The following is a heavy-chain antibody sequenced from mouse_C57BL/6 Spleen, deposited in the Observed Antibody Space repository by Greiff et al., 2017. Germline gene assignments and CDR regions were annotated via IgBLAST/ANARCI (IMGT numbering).Heavy chain of an antibody. V-gene: IGHV3-6*01. CDR3: ARFDDYDAWFAY. D-gene: IGHD2-4*01. CDR2: ISYDGSN. CDR1: GYSITSGYY. J-gene: IGHJ3*01. Sequence: EVQRVESGPGLVKPSQSLSLTCSVTGYSITSGYYWNWIRQFPGNKLEWMGYISYDGSNNYNPSLKNRISITRDTSKNQFFLKLNSVTTEDTATYYCARFDDYDAWFAYWGQGTLVTVSA.